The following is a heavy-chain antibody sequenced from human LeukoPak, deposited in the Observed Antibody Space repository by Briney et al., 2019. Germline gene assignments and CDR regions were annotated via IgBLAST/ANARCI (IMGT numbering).Heavy chain of an antibody. Sequence: GGSLTLTCAASGFTFSSDSMNWVRQPPRKGMEWVSSISSNNSYITYADSVKGRLTISTDNAKNSLFLQMNSPITEDTAVYYCAIVSSGTTLFFYYYYYRDVWGKGTTVPVSS. CDR1: GFTFSSDS. J-gene: IGHJ6*03. CDR3: AIVSSGTTLFFYYYYYRDV. V-gene: IGHV3-21*01. CDR2: ISSNNSYI. D-gene: IGHD1-7*01.